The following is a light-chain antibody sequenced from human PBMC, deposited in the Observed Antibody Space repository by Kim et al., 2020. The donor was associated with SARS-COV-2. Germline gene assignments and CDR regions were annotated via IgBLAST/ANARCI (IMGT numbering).Light chain of an antibody. CDR2: DAS. CDR3: QQRSNWPLT. Sequence: SLSPGERATLSCRASHSVTNYLAWYQQKPGQAPRLLIYDASNRATGVPARFSGSGSGTEFTLTISSLEPEDFAFYYCQQRSNWPLTFGGGTKVEI. V-gene: IGKV3-11*01. CDR1: HSVTNY. J-gene: IGKJ4*01.